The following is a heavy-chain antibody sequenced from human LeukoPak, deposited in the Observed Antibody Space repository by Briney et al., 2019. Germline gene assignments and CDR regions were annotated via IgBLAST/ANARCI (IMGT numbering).Heavy chain of an antibody. J-gene: IGHJ1*01. CDR2: ITPNADRT. CDR1: GFTFGCYG. Sequence: PGGSLRLSCSAYGFTFGCYGRSWVPQAPGKGLEWISFITPNADRTSYADSVGGRFTISRDNPRNTLYMQMNSLRDEDTAVYYCAIMHGYYDGSGYWVQWGQGTLVTVSS. D-gene: IGHD3-22*01. CDR3: AIMHGYYDGSGYWVQ. V-gene: IGHV3-23*01.